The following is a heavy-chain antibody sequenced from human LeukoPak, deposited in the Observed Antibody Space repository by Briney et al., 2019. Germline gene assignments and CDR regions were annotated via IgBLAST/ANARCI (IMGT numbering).Heavy chain of an antibody. CDR1: GGSISSYY. Sequence: SETLSPTCTVSGGSISSYYWSWIRQPPGKGLEWIGYIYYSGSTNYNPSLKSRVTISVDTSKNQFSLKLSSVTAADTAVYYCARGTTYYYDSSRFDLWGRGTLVTVSS. CDR2: IYYSGST. J-gene: IGHJ2*01. D-gene: IGHD3-22*01. CDR3: ARGTTYYYDSSRFDL. V-gene: IGHV4-59*01.